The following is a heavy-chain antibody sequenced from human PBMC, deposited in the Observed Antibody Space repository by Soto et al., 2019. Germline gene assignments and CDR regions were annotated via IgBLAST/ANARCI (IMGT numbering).Heavy chain of an antibody. V-gene: IGHV1-69*01. Sequence: QVQLVQSGAEVKKPGSSVKASCKASGGTFSSYAISWVRQAPGQGLEWMGGIIPIFGTANYAQKFQGRVTITADESTSTAYMELSSLRSEDTVVYYCAREERYCSGGSCPFDYWGQGTLVTVSS. D-gene: IGHD2-15*01. CDR3: AREERYCSGGSCPFDY. CDR1: GGTFSSYA. CDR2: IIPIFGTA. J-gene: IGHJ4*02.